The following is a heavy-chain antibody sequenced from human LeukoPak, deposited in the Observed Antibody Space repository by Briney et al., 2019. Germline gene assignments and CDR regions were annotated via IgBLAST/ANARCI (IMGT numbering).Heavy chain of an antibody. J-gene: IGHJ3*02. D-gene: IGHD2-2*01. CDR2: ISGSGGNT. CDR1: EFTFSRYA. CDR3: AKKNVVIPTATHAFDI. Sequence: GGSLRLSCTASEFTFSRYAMSWVRQAPGKGLEWVSSISGSGGNTYYADSVKGRFTISRDNSKNTLFLQMNSLRAEDTAVYYCAKKNVVIPTATHAFDIWGQGTMVTVAS. V-gene: IGHV3-23*01.